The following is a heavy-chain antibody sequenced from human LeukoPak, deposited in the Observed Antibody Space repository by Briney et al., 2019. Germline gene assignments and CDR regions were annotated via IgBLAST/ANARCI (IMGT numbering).Heavy chain of an antibody. CDR2: MNTRSGNT. D-gene: IGHD3-22*01. V-gene: IGHV1-8*01. Sequence: ASVKVSCKASGYTFTSYDINWVRQATGQGLEWMGWMNTRSGNTGYAQKLQGRITMTRNTAINTAYMELSSLRTEDTAVYDCVTSICCYDPSGYYPLDYWLEGSLVTDSS. CDR1: GYTFTSYD. J-gene: IGHJ4*02. CDR3: VTSICCYDPSGYYPLDY.